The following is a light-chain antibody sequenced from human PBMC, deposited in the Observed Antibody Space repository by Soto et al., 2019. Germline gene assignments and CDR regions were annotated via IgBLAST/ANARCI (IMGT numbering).Light chain of an antibody. J-gene: IGKJ5*01. Sequence: EIVLTQSPDTLSLSPGEGATLSCRASQSVGSYLGWYQQKLGQPTRLLIYDASKRATGIPARFSGSGSGTDFTLTISSLEPEDFAVYYCQQRSKWPPSITFGQGTRLEIK. V-gene: IGKV3-11*01. CDR1: QSVGSY. CDR2: DAS. CDR3: QQRSKWPPSIT.